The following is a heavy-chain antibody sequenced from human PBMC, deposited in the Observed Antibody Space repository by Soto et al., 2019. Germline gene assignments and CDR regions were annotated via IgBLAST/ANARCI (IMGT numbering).Heavy chain of an antibody. CDR3: AREGYGSGSQLYYYYGMDV. D-gene: IGHD3-10*01. CDR1: GGSFSGYC. V-gene: IGHV4-34*01. Sequence: SETLSLTCAVHGGSFSGYCWSWIRQPPGKGLEWIGEINHSGSTNYNPSLKSRVTISVDTSKNQFSLKLSSVTAADTAVYYCAREGYGSGSQLYYYYGMDVWGQGTTVTVSS. CDR2: INHSGST. J-gene: IGHJ6*02.